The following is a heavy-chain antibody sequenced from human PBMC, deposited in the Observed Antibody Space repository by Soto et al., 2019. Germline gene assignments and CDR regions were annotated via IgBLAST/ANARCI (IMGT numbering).Heavy chain of an antibody. CDR3: ARDSPVVRGVIDY. CDR2: ISSSSSYI. D-gene: IGHD3-10*01. V-gene: IGHV3-21*01. Sequence: GGSLRLSCAASGFTFSSYSMNWVRQAPGKGLEWVSSISSSSSYIYYADSVKGRFTISRDNVKNSLYLQMNSLRVEDTAVYYCARDSPVVRGVIDYWGQGTVVTVSS. CDR1: GFTFSSYS. J-gene: IGHJ4*02.